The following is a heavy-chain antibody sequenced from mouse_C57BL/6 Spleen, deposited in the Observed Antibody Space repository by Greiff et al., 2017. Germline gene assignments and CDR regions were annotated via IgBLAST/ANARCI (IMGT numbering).Heavy chain of an antibody. V-gene: IGHV5-2*01. Sequence: EVQLVEPGGGLVQPGESLKLSCESNEYEFPSHDMSWVRKTPEKRLELVADINSDGGSTYYPDTMERRISLTRENTQKTLYLQMSSLRSEDTALYYCARHGNDGYYEAMDYWGQGTSVTLSS. D-gene: IGHD2-3*01. CDR3: ARHGNDGYYEAMDY. J-gene: IGHJ4*01. CDR2: INSDGGST. CDR1: EYEFPSHD.